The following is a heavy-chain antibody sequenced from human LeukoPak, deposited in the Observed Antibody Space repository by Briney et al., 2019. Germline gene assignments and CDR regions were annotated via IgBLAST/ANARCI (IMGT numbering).Heavy chain of an antibody. D-gene: IGHD4-17*01. V-gene: IGHV4-39*01. CDR1: GGSISSSTYY. Sequence: PSETLSLTCTVSGGSISSSTYYWGWIRQPPGKWLEWIVSVYYSGSTYNNPSLKSRFTIFVNMSNNQCSLKLSSVNATDTAVYYCARTYGDYEDAFGVRGQGTMGNVS. J-gene: IGHJ3*01. CDR3: ARTYGDYEDAFGV. CDR2: VYYSGST.